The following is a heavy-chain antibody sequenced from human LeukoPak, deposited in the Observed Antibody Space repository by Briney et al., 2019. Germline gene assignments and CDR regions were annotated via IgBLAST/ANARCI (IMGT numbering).Heavy chain of an antibody. V-gene: IGHV4-61*02. CDR1: GDSIVSDPYY. CDR2: MRISRTT. CDR3: ARDRFGDHSQNYYELGY. Sequence: SETLSLTCTVSGDSIVSDPYYWSWIRQPAGKGLEWIGRMRISRTTNYNPSFKSRATISADTSKNQVSLMLTSVTAADTAVYYCARDRFGDHSQNYYELGYWGQGKLVTISS. J-gene: IGHJ4*02. D-gene: IGHD3-3*01.